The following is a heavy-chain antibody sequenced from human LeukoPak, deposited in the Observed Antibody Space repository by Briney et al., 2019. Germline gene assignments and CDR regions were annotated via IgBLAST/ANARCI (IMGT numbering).Heavy chain of an antibody. CDR1: GGSISSYY. CDR2: IYYSGST. CDR3: ARDRYSSSSGGSTT. V-gene: IGHV4-59*01. Sequence: SETLSLTXTVSGGSISSYYWSWIRQPPGKGLEWIGYIYYSGSTNYNPSLKSRVTISVDTSKNQFSLKLSSVTAADTAVYYCARDRYSSSSGGSTTWGQGTLVTVSS. J-gene: IGHJ4*02. D-gene: IGHD6-6*01.